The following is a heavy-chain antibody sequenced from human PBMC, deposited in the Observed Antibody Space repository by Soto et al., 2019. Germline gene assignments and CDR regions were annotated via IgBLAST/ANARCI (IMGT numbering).Heavy chain of an antibody. CDR3: ARLVAGIAAAADLDAFDI. Sequence: QVQLQQSGPGLVKPSQTLSLTCAISGDSVSSNSAAWNWIRQSPSRGLEWLGRTYYRSKWYNDYAVSVKSRITINPDTSKNQFSLQLNSVTPEDTAVYYCARLVAGIAAAADLDAFDIWGQGTMVTVSS. J-gene: IGHJ3*02. CDR1: GDSVSSNSAA. D-gene: IGHD6-13*01. V-gene: IGHV6-1*01. CDR2: TYYRSKWYN.